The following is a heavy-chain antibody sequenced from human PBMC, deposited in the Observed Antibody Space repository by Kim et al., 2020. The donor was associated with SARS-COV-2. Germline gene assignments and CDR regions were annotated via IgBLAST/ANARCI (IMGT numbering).Heavy chain of an antibody. Sequence: SVKVSCKASGGTFSSYAISWVRQAPGQGLEWMGRIIPILGIANYAQKFQGRVTITADKSTSTAYMELSSLRSEDTAVYYCARAPGYSSGWDWFDPWGQGTLVTVSS. D-gene: IGHD6-19*01. V-gene: IGHV1-69*04. CDR1: GGTFSSYA. CDR3: ARAPGYSSGWDWFDP. CDR2: IIPILGIA. J-gene: IGHJ5*02.